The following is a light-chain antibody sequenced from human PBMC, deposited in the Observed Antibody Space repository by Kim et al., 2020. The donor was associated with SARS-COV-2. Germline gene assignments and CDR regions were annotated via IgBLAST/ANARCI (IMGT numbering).Light chain of an antibody. V-gene: IGLV1-47*01. CDR3: AVWDDSLSGWV. Sequence: ELTQPPSASGTPGQRVTISCSGSSSNIGSNYVYWYQQLPGTAPKLLIYRNNQRPSGVPDRFSGSKSGTSASLAISGLRSEDEADYYCAVWDDSLSGWVFGGGTQLTVL. CDR1: SSNIGSNY. J-gene: IGLJ3*02. CDR2: RNN.